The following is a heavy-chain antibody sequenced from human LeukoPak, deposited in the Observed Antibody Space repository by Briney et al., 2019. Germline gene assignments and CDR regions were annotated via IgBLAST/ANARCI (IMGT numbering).Heavy chain of an antibody. D-gene: IGHD3-22*01. V-gene: IGHV4-59*08. CDR2: IYYSGST. J-gene: IGHJ4*02. CDR1: GGSISSYY. Sequence: PSETLSLTCTVSGGSISSYYWSWIRQPPGKGLEWIGYIYYSGSTNYNPSLKSRVTISVDTSKNQFSLKLSSVTAADTAVYYCARLFDSSGYSVDYWGQGTLVTVSS. CDR3: ARLFDSSGYSVDY.